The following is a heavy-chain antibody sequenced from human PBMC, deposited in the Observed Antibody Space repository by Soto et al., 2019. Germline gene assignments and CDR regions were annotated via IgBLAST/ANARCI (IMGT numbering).Heavy chain of an antibody. J-gene: IGHJ4*02. CDR1: GFSLSSTRVA. V-gene: IGHV2-5*02. D-gene: IGHD5-12*01. CDR3: AHSVVASLRYYFDY. Sequence: QITLKESGPTLVKPTQTLTLTCTFSGFSLSSTRVAVCWIRQPPGKALEWLALIYWDDDKRYSPLLKSRLTITKDTSKNQVVLTLTNMDPVDTATYYCAHSVVASLRYYFDYWGQGTLVTVSS. CDR2: IYWDDDK.